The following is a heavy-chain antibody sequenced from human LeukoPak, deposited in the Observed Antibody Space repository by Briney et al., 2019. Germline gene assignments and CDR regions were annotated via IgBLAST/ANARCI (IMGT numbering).Heavy chain of an antibody. V-gene: IGHV4-4*02. Sequence: SETQSLTCAVSGGSISSSNWRSWVRQPPGKGLEWIGEIYHSGSTNYNPSLKSRVTISVDKSKNQFSLKLSSVTAADTAVYYCARWGTHDYGGNSVSWFDPWGQGTLVTVSS. CDR3: ARWGTHDYGGNSVSWFDP. CDR2: IYHSGST. J-gene: IGHJ5*02. CDR1: GGSISSSNW. D-gene: IGHD4-23*01.